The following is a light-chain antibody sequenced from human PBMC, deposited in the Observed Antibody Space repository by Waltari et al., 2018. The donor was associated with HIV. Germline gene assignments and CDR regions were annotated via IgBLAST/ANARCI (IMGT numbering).Light chain of an antibody. CDR1: QSANSN. CDR3: QQYNNWPLT. Sequence: EIVMTQSPATLSVSPGERAHLACRASQSANSNLAWYQQKPGQAPRLLIYGASTRSTGIPARFSGSGSGTEFTLTISSLQSEDFAVYYCQQYNNWPLTFGGGTKVEIK. J-gene: IGKJ4*01. CDR2: GAS. V-gene: IGKV3-15*01.